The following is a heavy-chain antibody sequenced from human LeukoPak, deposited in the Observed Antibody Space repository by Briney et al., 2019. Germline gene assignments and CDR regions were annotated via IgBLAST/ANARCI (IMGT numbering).Heavy chain of an antibody. J-gene: IGHJ6*02. CDR2: ISYDGSNK. V-gene: IGHV3-30-3*01. CDR1: GFTFSSYA. D-gene: IGHD5-18*01. CDR3: ARDLDTAMVYYYGMDV. Sequence: GRSLLLSCAASGFTFSSYAMHWVRQAPGKGLEWVAVISYDGSNKYYADSVEGRFTISRDNSKNTLYLQMNSLRAEDTAVYYCARDLDTAMVYYYGMDVWGQGTTVTVSS.